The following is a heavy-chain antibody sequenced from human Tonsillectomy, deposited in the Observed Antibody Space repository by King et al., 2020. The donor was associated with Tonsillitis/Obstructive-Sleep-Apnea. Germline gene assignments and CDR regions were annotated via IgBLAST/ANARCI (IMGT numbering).Heavy chain of an antibody. J-gene: IGHJ4*02. CDR1: GFTFSSYW. CDR3: ASEVELWDSDSDY. Sequence: VQLVESGGGLVQPGGSLRLSCAASGFTFSSYWMSWVRQAPGKGLEWVGNIKQDGSEKYYMDSVKGRFTISIDNAKNSLYLQMNSLRAEDTAVYYCASEVELWDSDSDYWGQGTLVIVSS. V-gene: IGHV3-7*01. D-gene: IGHD3-10*01. CDR2: IKQDGSEK.